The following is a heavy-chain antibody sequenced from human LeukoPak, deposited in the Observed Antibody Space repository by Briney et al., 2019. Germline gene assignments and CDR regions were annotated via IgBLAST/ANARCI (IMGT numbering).Heavy chain of an antibody. CDR3: ARGAGDFWSGYAYYYYYGMDV. Sequence: SETLSLTCAVYGGSFSGYYWSWIRQPPGKGLEWIGEINHSGSTNYNPSLESRVTISVDTSKNQFSLKLSSVTAADTAVYYCARGAGDFWSGYAYYYYYGMDVWGQGTTVTVSS. J-gene: IGHJ6*02. V-gene: IGHV4-34*01. CDR1: GGSFSGYY. D-gene: IGHD3-3*01. CDR2: INHSGST.